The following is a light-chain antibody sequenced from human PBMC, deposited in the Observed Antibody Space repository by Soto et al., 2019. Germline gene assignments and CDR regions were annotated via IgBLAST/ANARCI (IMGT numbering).Light chain of an antibody. V-gene: IGKV3-11*01. CDR1: QSVSSY. J-gene: IGKJ3*01. Sequence: IGLTKSPATLCVGTYDRCRDSQSVSSYLAWYQKKPGQAPRLIIYDASNRATGIPDRFSGSGSGTDFTLTISSLEPEDFAVYYCQQRSNWPQITFGPGTKVDTK. CDR2: DAS. CDR3: QQRSNWPQIT.